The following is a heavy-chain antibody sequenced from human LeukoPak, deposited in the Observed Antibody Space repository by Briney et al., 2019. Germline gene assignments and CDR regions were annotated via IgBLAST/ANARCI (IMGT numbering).Heavy chain of an antibody. CDR3: ARGASGWYYFDY. Sequence: GGSLRLSCAASGFTFSSYSMNWVRQAPGKGLEWVSSISSSVFIYYADSVKGRFTISRDNARNSLYLQMNSLRAEDTALYYCARGASGWYYFDYWGQGTLVTVSS. CDR1: GFTFSSYS. V-gene: IGHV3-21*01. CDR2: ISSSVFI. J-gene: IGHJ4*02. D-gene: IGHD6-19*01.